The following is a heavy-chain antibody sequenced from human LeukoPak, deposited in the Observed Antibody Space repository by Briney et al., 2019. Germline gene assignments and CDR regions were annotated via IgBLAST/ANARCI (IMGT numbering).Heavy chain of an antibody. CDR2: ISNDGSDR. Sequence: GGSLRLSCTASGFTFSIYAIHWVRHTGGKGLEWVAVISNDGSDRSYADSVRGRFTVSRDNSRQTMYLQMNSLRTEDTAVYYCARTSVSSTWNYYYYGMDVWGQGTTVTVSS. V-gene: IGHV3-30*04. CDR3: ARTSVSSTWNYYYYGMDV. CDR1: GFTFSIYA. J-gene: IGHJ6*02. D-gene: IGHD6-13*01.